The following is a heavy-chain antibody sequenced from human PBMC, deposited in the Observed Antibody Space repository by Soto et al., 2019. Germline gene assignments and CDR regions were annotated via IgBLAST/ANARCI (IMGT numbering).Heavy chain of an antibody. CDR1: GYTFTSYG. Sequence: ASVKVSCKASGYTFTSYGINWVRQATGQGLEWMGWMNPNSGNTGYAQKFQGRVTMTRNTSISTAYMELSSLRSEDTAVYYCARVRGGSSTYAIDIWGQGTMVSVSS. V-gene: IGHV1-8*01. CDR2: MNPNSGNT. D-gene: IGHD2-2*01. CDR3: ARVRGGSSTYAIDI. J-gene: IGHJ3*02.